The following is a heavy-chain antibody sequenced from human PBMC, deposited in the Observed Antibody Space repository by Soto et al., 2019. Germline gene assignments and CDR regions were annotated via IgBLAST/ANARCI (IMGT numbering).Heavy chain of an antibody. CDR3: ARGLRSVLDY. D-gene: IGHD5-12*01. J-gene: IGHJ4*02. Sequence: HPXGCLILSGIASGFIFSNFGMHWVRQAPGKGLEWVAVISSDEKIKQYADSVRGRFAISRDNSKNTLYLQMTSLRAEDTAIYYCARGLRSVLDYWGQGTLVTVSS. CDR2: ISSDEKIK. CDR1: GFIFSNFG. V-gene: IGHV3-33*01.